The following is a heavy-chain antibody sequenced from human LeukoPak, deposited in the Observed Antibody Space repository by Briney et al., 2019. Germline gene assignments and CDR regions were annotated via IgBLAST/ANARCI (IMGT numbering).Heavy chain of an antibody. CDR1: GXTFSSYS. D-gene: IGHD5-18*01. CDR3: ARDGRATAMGYYYYYGMDV. Sequence: GGSLRLSCAASGXTFSSYSMNWVRQAPGKGLEWVSSISSSSSYIYYADSVKGRFTISRDNAKNSLYLQMNSLRAEDTAVYYCARDGRATAMGYYYYYGMDVWGQGTTVTVSS. J-gene: IGHJ6*02. V-gene: IGHV3-21*01. CDR2: ISSSSSYI.